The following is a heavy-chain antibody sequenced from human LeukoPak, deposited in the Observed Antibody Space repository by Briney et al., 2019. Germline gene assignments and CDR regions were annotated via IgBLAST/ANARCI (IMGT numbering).Heavy chain of an antibody. V-gene: IGHV1-24*01. D-gene: IGHD4-17*01. Sequence: GASVKVSCKISGYTLTEVSMHWVGQAPGKGLEWMGGFAPGDGETIYAQNFQGRLIVTEDTSTDTAYMELSSLRSDDTAVYYCATEIVGYGDVNYFDSWGQGALVTVSS. CDR3: ATEIVGYGDVNYFDS. CDR2: FAPGDGET. J-gene: IGHJ4*02. CDR1: GYTLTEVS.